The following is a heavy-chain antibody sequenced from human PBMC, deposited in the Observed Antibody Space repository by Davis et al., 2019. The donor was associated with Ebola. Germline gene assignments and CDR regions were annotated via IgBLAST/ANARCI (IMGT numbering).Heavy chain of an antibody. CDR1: GFTFGNFA. V-gene: IGHV3-49*03. CDR3: TTLTLPYFDN. CDR2: IRRKAYGGTT. J-gene: IGHJ4*02. Sequence: GESLKISCTGSGFTFGNFAMSWFRQAPGKGLEWVGFIRRKAYGGTTEYAASVKGRFTISRDDSKSIAYLQMNSLKTEDTAVYYCTTLTLPYFDNWGQGTLVTVSS. D-gene: IGHD4-11*01.